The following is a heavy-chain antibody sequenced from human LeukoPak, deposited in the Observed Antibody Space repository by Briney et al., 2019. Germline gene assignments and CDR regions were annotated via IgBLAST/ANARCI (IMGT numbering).Heavy chain of an antibody. CDR3: AKGGAAALSTYYFDY. V-gene: IGHV3-23*01. D-gene: IGHD6-13*01. J-gene: IGHJ4*02. CDR2: ISGSGGST. CDR1: GFTFSSYA. Sequence: GGSLRLSCAASGFTFSSYAMSWVRQAPGKGLEWVSAISGSGGSTYYADSVKGRFTISRDNSKNTLYLQMNSLRAEDTAVYYCAKGGAAALSTYYFDYWGQGTLVTVSS.